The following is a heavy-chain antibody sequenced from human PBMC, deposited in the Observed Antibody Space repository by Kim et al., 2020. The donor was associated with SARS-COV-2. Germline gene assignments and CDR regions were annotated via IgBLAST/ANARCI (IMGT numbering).Heavy chain of an antibody. J-gene: IGHJ4*02. Sequence: SETLSLTCAVYGGSFSGYYWSWIRQAPGKGLEWIGEINHSGSTNYNPPPKRRVTISVDTSKNQFSLKLSSVTAADPAVYYCASAGRQWLVRPILYYFDYWGQGTLVTVSS. D-gene: IGHD6-19*01. CDR2: INHSGST. V-gene: IGHV4-34*01. CDR1: GGSFSGYY. CDR3: ASAGRQWLVRPILYYFDY.